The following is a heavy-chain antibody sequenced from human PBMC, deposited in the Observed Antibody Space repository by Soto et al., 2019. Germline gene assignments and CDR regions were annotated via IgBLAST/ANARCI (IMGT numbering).Heavy chain of an antibody. Sequence: QVQLVQSAAEVKKPGASVKVSCKVSGRTLSEISIHWVRQAPGRGPEWMGGFDPEYGKTTYAQKFQGRFNMTEDTSTDTAYMELSSLRSDDTAVYYCATDEGDSFNLNYNYMDVWGKGTTVTVSS. J-gene: IGHJ6*03. CDR3: ATDEGDSFNLNYNYMDV. CDR2: FDPEYGKT. V-gene: IGHV1-24*01. D-gene: IGHD3-16*01. CDR1: GRTLSEIS.